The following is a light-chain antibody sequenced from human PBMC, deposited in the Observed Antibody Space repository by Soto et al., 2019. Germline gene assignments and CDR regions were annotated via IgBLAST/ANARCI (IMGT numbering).Light chain of an antibody. J-gene: IGLJ2*01. CDR1: SSDVGGYNY. CDR3: SSYTSTLVI. V-gene: IGLV2-14*01. CDR2: EVT. Sequence: QSALTQPASVSGSPGQSITISCTGTSSDVGGYNYVSWYQQHPVKAPKLIIYEVTNRPSGVSNRFSGSKSGNTASLTISGLQAEDEADYYCSSYTSTLVIFGGGTKLTVL.